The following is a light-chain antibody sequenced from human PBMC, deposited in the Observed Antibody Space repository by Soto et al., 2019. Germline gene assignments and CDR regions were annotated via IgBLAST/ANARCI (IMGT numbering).Light chain of an antibody. Sequence: EVVMTQSPATLSVSPGERATLSCRASQSVSSNLAWYQQKPGQAPRLLIYGASTRATGVPARFSGSGSGTEFTLTISSLLSEDFGVYYCQQYQQWPFYTFGQGTKLEIK. J-gene: IGKJ2*01. CDR2: GAS. CDR3: QQYQQWPFYT. V-gene: IGKV3-15*01. CDR1: QSVSSN.